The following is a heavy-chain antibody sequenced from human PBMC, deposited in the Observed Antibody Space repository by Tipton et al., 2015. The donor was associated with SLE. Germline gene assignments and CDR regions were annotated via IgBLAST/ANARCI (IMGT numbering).Heavy chain of an antibody. Sequence: SLRLSCAASGFTFSSYGMHWVRQAPGKGLEWVAVISYDGRNKFYADSVKGRFTVSRDNSKNTLYLQMNSLRTEDTATYYCARERGLFDYWGQGTLVTVSS. CDR2: ISYDGRNK. CDR1: GFTFSSYG. CDR3: ARERGLFDY. D-gene: IGHD3-10*01. V-gene: IGHV3-30*03. J-gene: IGHJ4*02.